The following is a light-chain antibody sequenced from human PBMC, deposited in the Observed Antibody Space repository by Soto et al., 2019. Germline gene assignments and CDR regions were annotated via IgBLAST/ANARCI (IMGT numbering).Light chain of an antibody. CDR1: ESVRSSY. Sequence: EIVLTQSPATLSLSPGERATLNCRASESVRSSYLAWYQQQPGQAPRLLIHGASRRATGIPARFSGSGSGTDFTLTITRLEPEDFAVYFCQQYGDMWTFGQGTKVEIK. CDR2: GAS. CDR3: QQYGDMWT. V-gene: IGKV3-20*01. J-gene: IGKJ1*01.